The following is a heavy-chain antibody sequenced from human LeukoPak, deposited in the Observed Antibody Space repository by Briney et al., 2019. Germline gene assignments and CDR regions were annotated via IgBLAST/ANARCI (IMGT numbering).Heavy chain of an antibody. V-gene: IGHV1-69*13. D-gene: IGHD2-15*01. CDR3: ARGVVVAATPYYFDY. CDR2: IIPIFGTA. Sequence: SVTVSCRASGGTLSIYAISWVRHAPGQGLEWMGGIIPIFGTAHYAQKIQGRVTITADESTSTAYMELSSLRSEDTAVYYCARGVVVAATPYYFDYWGQGTLVTAPS. J-gene: IGHJ4*02. CDR1: GGTLSIYA.